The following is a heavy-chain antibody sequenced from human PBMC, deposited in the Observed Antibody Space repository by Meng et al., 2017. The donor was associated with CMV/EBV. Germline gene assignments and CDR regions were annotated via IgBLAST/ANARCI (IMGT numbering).Heavy chain of an antibody. Sequence: GGSLRLSCAASGFTVSSNYMSWVRQAPGKGLEWVSVIYSGGSTYYADSVKGRFTISRDNSKNTLYLQMNSLRAEDTAVYYCARGSDRDYYGMDVWGQGTTVTV. V-gene: IGHV3-53*01. CDR2: IYSGGST. J-gene: IGHJ6*02. CDR1: GFTVSSNY. CDR3: ARGSDRDYYGMDV.